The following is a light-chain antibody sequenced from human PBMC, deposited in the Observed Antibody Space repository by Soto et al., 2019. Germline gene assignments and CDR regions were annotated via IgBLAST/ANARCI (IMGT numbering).Light chain of an antibody. V-gene: IGKV1-39*01. CDR1: ESITSL. CDR2: GAS. Sequence: DIQMTQSPSTLSASVGDRLSIPCRASESITSLLNWYQVKPGKAPKLLIYGASILVSGVPSRFSGSGSGTDFTLTINNLQPEDFATYYCQMSYKTAWTFGQGTEV. J-gene: IGKJ1*01. CDR3: QMSYKTAWT.